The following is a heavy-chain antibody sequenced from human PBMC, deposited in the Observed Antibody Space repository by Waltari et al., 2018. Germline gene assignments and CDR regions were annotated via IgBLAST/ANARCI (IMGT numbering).Heavy chain of an antibody. V-gene: IGHV4-61*02. Sequence: QVQLQESGPGLVRPSQTLSLTCTVSGGSIRSGSVYWTWIRKPAGKGLEWVGHIFTSGSTKYNPSLKSRVSVSLDTSENQFSLRLSSVTAADTAVYYCARDEARYYDIMTGGGYYGLDVWGQGTTVTVSS. CDR3: ARDEARYYDIMTGGGYYGLDV. J-gene: IGHJ6*02. D-gene: IGHD3-9*01. CDR1: GGSIRSGSVY. CDR2: IFTSGST.